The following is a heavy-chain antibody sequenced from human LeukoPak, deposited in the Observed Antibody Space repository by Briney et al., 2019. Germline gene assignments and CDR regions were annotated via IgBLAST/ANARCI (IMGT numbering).Heavy chain of an antibody. J-gene: IGHJ4*02. V-gene: IGHV3-11*03. CDR1: GFTFSDYY. CDR3: ARGLNEGYCSGGSCYPDY. CDR2: ISSSSSYT. D-gene: IGHD2-15*01. Sequence: KPGGSLRLSCAASGFTFSDYYMSWIRQAPGEGLEWVSYISSSSSYTNYADSVKGRFTISRDNAKNSLYLQMNSLRAEDTAVYYCARGLNEGYCSGGSCYPDYWGQGTLVTVSS.